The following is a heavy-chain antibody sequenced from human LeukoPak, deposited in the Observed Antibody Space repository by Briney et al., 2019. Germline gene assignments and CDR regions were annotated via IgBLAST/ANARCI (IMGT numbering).Heavy chain of an antibody. D-gene: IGHD3-10*01. J-gene: IGHJ4*02. CDR3: ARDSGMVRGTVDY. Sequence: GASVKVSCKSSGYTXTSYYMYWVRQAPGQGLELMGIINPSGGSTSYAQKFQGRVTMTRDTSTSTVYMELSSLRSEDTAVYYCARDSGMVRGTVDYWGQGTLVTVSS. V-gene: IGHV1-46*01. CDR2: INPSGGST. CDR1: GYTXTSYY.